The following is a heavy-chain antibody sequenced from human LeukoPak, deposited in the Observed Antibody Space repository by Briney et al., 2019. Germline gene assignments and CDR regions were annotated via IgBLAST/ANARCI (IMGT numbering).Heavy chain of an antibody. CDR2: SYYSGST. D-gene: IGHD2-15*01. V-gene: IGHV4-59*08. J-gene: IGHJ3*02. CDR3: ARRMKLAAKGDAFDI. CDR1: GDSINSDY. Sequence: PSETLCLTCTVSGDSINSDYWNWIRQPPGKGLEWIGFSYYSGSTNYNPSLKSRVTISVDASRGHFSLKLNSVTAADTAVYYCARRMKLAAKGDAFDIWGQGTMVTVSS.